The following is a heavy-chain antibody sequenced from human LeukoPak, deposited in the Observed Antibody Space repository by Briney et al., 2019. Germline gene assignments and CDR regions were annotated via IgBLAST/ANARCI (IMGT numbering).Heavy chain of an antibody. CDR3: AGAYDSGPFHI. J-gene: IGHJ3*02. Sequence: SETLSLTCIVSGGSLSGLYWTWIRQPPGKGLEYIGYIYNLGTNYNPSLKSRVTISVDTSKNHFSLRLSSVTAADTAVYYRAGAYDSGPFHIWGQGTMVTVSS. V-gene: IGHV4-59*11. CDR1: GGSLSGLY. D-gene: IGHD3-16*01. CDR2: IYNLGT.